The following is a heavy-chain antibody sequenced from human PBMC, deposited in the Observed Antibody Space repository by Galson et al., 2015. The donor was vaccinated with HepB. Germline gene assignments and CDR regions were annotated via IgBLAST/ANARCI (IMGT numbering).Heavy chain of an antibody. CDR2: ISYDGSNK. D-gene: IGHD1-14*01. CDR1: GFTFSSYA. CDR3: AMRTGLDRKPKNDAFDI. V-gene: IGHV3-30-3*01. J-gene: IGHJ3*02. Sequence: SLRLSCAASGFTFSSYAMHWVRQAPGKGLEWVAVISYDGSNKYYADSVKGRFTISRDNSKNTLYLQMNSLRAEDTAVYYCAMRTGLDRKPKNDAFDIWGPGTMVTVSS.